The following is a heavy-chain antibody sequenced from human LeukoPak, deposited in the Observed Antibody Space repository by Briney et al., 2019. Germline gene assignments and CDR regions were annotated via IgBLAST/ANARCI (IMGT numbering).Heavy chain of an antibody. CDR2: IYYSGST. J-gene: IGHJ3*02. CDR3: ARGIAVAEKDAFDI. Sequence: PSETLSLTCTVSGGSISSSSYYWGWIRQPPGKGLEWIGSIYYSGSTYYNPSLKSRVTISVDTSKNQFSLKLSSVTAADTAVYYCARGIAVAEKDAFDIWGQGTMVTVS. D-gene: IGHD6-19*01. V-gene: IGHV4-39*07. CDR1: GGSISSSSYY.